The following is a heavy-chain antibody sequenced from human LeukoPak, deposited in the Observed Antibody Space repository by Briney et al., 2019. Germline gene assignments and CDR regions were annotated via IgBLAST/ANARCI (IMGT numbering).Heavy chain of an antibody. CDR2: IIPIFGTA. Sequence: SVKVSCKASGGTFSSYAISWMRQAPGQGLEWMGRIIPIFGTANYAQKLQGRVTMTTDTSTSTAYMELRSLRSDDTAVYFCARSLMAAPGIDYWGQGTLVTVSS. CDR3: ARSLMAAPGIDY. D-gene: IGHD6-13*01. J-gene: IGHJ4*02. V-gene: IGHV1-69*05. CDR1: GGTFSSYA.